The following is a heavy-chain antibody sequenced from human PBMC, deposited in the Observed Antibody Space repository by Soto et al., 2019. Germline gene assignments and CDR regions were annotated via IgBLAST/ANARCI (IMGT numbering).Heavy chain of an antibody. CDR1: GFTFSDHY. CDR2: ISSRSSEI. Sequence: NPGGSLRLSCVVSGFTFSDHYMNWVRQAPGKGLQWVAYISSRSSEINYADPVKGRFTISRDNAKNSVFLHMTSLTAEDTGVYFCARGDGAVGAAIDIWGQGTLVTVSS. D-gene: IGHD2-15*01. J-gene: IGHJ4*02. CDR3: ARGDGAVGAAIDI. V-gene: IGHV3-11*06.